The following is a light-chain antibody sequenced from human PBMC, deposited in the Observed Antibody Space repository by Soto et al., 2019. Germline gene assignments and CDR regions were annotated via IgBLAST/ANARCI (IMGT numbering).Light chain of an antibody. CDR1: SSDVGGYNY. CDR2: EVS. Sequence: QSVLTQPASVSGSPGQWITISCTGTSSDVGGYNYVSWYQQHPGKAPKLMIYEVSSRPSGVSNRFSGSKSGNTASLTISGLQAEDEADYYCSSYTSSSTLVFGPGTKLTVL. J-gene: IGLJ1*01. CDR3: SSYTSSSTLV. V-gene: IGLV2-14*01.